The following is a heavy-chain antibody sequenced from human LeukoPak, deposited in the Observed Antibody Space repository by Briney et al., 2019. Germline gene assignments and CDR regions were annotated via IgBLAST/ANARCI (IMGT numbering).Heavy chain of an antibody. CDR2: INPSGGRT. J-gene: IGHJ4*02. Sequence: GASVKVSCMASGYTFISDYIHWVRQAPGQGLEWLGIINPSGGRTTYGQNFQGRVTMTRDTSTSTVYMELSSLRSEDTAVYYCARGSRFLDYWGQGTLVTVSS. CDR3: ARGSRFLDY. CDR1: GYTFISDY. V-gene: IGHV1-46*01. D-gene: IGHD3-3*01.